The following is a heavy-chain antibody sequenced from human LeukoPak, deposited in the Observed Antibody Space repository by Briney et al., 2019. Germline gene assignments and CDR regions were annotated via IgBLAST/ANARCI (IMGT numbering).Heavy chain of an antibody. CDR2: IYYSGST. J-gene: IGHJ4*02. CDR3: ASDDLSSRAAY. V-gene: IGHV4-30-4*08. D-gene: IGHD3-3*01. CDR1: GGSISSGDYY. Sequence: SQTLSLTCTVSGGSISSGDYYWSWIRQPPGRGLEWIGYIYYSGSTYYNPSLKSRVTISVDTSKNQFSLKLSSVTAADTAVYYCASDDLSSRAAYWGQGTLVTVSS.